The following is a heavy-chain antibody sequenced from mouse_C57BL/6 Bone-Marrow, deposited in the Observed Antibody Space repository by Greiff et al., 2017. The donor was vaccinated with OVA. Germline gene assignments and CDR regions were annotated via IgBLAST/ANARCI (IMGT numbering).Heavy chain of an antibody. CDR1: GFTFSDYY. V-gene: IGHV5-12*01. J-gene: IGHJ1*03. CDR3: ARHWRAGYFDV. CDR2: ISNGGGST. Sequence: EVKLVESGGGLVQPGGSLKLSCAASGFTFSDYYMYWVRQTPEKRLEWVAYISNGGGSTYYPDTVKGRFTISRDNAKNTLYLQMSRLKSEDTAMYYCARHWRAGYFDVWGTGTTVTVSS.